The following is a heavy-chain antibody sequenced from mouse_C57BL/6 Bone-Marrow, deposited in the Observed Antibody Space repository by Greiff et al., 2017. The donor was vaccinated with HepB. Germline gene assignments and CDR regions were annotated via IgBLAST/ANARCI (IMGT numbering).Heavy chain of an antibody. CDR3: TTAAGGNYWYFDV. CDR1: GFNIKDDY. Sequence: VQLQQSGAELVRPGASVKLSCTASGFNIKDDYMHWVKQRPEQGLEWIGWIDPENGDTEYASKFQGKATITADTSSNTAYLQLSSLTSEDTAVYYCTTAAGGNYWYFDVWGTGTTVTVSS. J-gene: IGHJ1*03. D-gene: IGHD1-1*02. V-gene: IGHV14-4*01. CDR2: IDPENGDT.